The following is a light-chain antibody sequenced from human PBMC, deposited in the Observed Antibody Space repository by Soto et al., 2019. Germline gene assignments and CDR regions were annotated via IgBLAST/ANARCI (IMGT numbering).Light chain of an antibody. J-gene: IGKJ2*01. CDR3: QQSYSTPRYT. V-gene: IGKV1-39*01. CDR1: QSISSY. CDR2: AAS. Sequence: DIQMTQSPSSLSASVGDRVTITCRASQSISSYLNWYQQKPGKAPKLLIYAASSLQSGDPSRFSGSVSGTDFTLTISSLQPEDFATYYCQQSYSTPRYTFGQGTKLEIK.